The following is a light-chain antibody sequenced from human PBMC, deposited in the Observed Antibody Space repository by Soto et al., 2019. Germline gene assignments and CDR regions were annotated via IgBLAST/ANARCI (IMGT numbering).Light chain of an antibody. V-gene: IGKV1-27*01. J-gene: IGKJ4*01. CDR1: QAIYNY. Sequence: DIPMTQSPSSLSASVGDRVTITCRASQAIYNYLAWYQQKPGKVPTLLISAASTLQSGVPSRFSGSEAGTDFPLTISSLQPEDVATYYCQKFSAVPTFGGGTKVEI. CDR3: QKFSAVPT. CDR2: AAS.